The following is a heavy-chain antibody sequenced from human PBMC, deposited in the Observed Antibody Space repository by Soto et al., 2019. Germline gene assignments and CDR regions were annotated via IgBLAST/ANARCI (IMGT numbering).Heavy chain of an antibody. D-gene: IGHD4-17*01. CDR3: AREDGDLNWFDP. Sequence: EVQLVESGGGLVQPGGSLRLSCAASGFTFSSYSMNWVRQAPGKGLEWVSYIDSSSGTIYYADSVKGRFTISRDNAKNSLYLQMNSLRDEDTAVYYCAREDGDLNWFDPRGQGTLVTVSS. CDR2: IDSSSGTI. CDR1: GFTFSSYS. J-gene: IGHJ5*02. V-gene: IGHV3-48*02.